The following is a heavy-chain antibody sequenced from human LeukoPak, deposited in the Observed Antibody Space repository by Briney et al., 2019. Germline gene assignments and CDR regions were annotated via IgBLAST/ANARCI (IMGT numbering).Heavy chain of an antibody. D-gene: IGHD3-9*01. CDR1: GGTFSSYA. CDR3: ARGKFEYYHYYYMDV. CDR2: IIPIFGTA. Sequence: VASVKVSCKASGGTFSSYAISWVRQAPGQGLEWMGGIIPIFGTANYAQKFQGRVTITADESTSTAYMELSSLRSEDTAVYYCARGKFEYYHYYYMDVWGKGTTVTISS. V-gene: IGHV1-69*13. J-gene: IGHJ6*03.